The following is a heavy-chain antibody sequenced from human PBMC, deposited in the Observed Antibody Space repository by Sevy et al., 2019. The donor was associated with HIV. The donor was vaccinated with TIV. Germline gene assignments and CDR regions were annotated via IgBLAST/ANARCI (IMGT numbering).Heavy chain of an antibody. Sequence: ASVKVSCKASGYTFTGYYMHWVRQAPGQGLEWMGRINPNSGSTNDAQKFQGRVTMTRDTSISTAYMELSRLRSDDTAVYYCARDQELWFGESLRNYYYYYGMDVWGQGTTVTVSS. D-gene: IGHD3-10*01. J-gene: IGHJ6*02. CDR1: GYTFTGYY. V-gene: IGHV1-2*06. CDR2: INPNSGST. CDR3: ARDQELWFGESLRNYYYYYGMDV.